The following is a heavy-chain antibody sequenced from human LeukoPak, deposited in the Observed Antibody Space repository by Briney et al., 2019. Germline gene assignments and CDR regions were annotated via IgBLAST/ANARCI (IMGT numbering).Heavy chain of an antibody. V-gene: IGHV4-61*01. CDR1: GGSISSGSYY. CDR3: ARLLAARPFYYYYMDV. D-gene: IGHD6-6*01. CDR2: IYYSGST. J-gene: IGHJ6*03. Sequence: PSQTLSLTCTVSGGSISSGSYYWSWIRQPPGKGLEWIGYIYYSGSTNYNPSLKSRVTISVDTSKNQFSLKLSSVTAADTAVYYCARLLAARPFYYYYMDVWGKGTTVTVSS.